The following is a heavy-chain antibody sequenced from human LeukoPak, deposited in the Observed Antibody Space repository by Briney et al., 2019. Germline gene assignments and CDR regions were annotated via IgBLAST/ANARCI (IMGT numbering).Heavy chain of an antibody. D-gene: IGHD2-15*01. V-gene: IGHV3-23*01. CDR3: AKAQGLCSGGSCYPRAYSFDY. Sequence: GGSLRLSCAASGFTFSSHAMTWVRQAPGKWLERVSAISGSGVYTYYADSVKGRFTISRDNSKNTLYLQINSLRADDTAVYYCAKAQGLCSGGSCYPRAYSFDYWGQGILVTVSS. CDR1: GFTFSSHA. J-gene: IGHJ4*02. CDR2: ISGSGVYT.